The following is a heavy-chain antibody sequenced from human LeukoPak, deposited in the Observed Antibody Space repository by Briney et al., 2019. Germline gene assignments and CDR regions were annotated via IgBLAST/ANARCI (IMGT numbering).Heavy chain of an antibody. D-gene: IGHD3-22*01. CDR1: GGSISSGSDY. CDR3: ARQTYYSSGYFDY. J-gene: IGHJ4*02. Sequence: PSETLSLTCTVSGGSISSGSDYWGWIRQPPGKGLEWIGSIYYSGSTYYNPSLKSRVTVSVDTSKKQFSLKLSSVTAADTAVYYCARQTYYSSGYFDYWGQGTPVTVSS. V-gene: IGHV4-39*01. CDR2: IYYSGST.